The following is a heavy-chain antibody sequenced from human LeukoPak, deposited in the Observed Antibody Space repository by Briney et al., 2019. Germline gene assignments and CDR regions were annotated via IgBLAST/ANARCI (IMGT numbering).Heavy chain of an antibody. CDR3: AKQGAVRQDYYMDV. D-gene: IGHD3-16*01. Sequence: SVKVSCTASGDSFSSYAITWVRQAPGQGLEWLGRVIPIFGTANYPQKFQGRVTITADIFSSTVYIEMTNLTSDDTAVYFCAKQGAVRQDYYMDVWGNGTTVSVS. J-gene: IGHJ6*03. CDR2: VIPIFGTA. V-gene: IGHV1-69*06. CDR1: GDSFSSYA.